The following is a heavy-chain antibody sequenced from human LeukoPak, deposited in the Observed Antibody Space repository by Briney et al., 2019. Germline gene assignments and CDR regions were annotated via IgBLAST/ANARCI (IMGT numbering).Heavy chain of an antibody. CDR3: ARGFRAGSGHKIPPGY. Sequence: ASVKVSCKASGYTFTSYYMHWVRQAPGQGLEWMGIINPSGGSTSYAQKFQGRVTMTRDTSTSTVYMELSSLRSEDTAVYYCARGFRAGSGHKIPPGYWGQGTLVTASS. J-gene: IGHJ4*02. CDR2: INPSGGST. D-gene: IGHD2-15*01. CDR1: GYTFTSYY. V-gene: IGHV1-46*01.